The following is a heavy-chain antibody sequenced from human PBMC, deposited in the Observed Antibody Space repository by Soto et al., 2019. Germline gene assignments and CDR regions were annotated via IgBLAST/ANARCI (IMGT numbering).Heavy chain of an antibody. J-gene: IGHJ4*02. CDR2: IYSGGYT. Sequence: EVQLVESGGGLIQPGGSLRLSCAVSGFTVSNNYMSWVRQAPGKGLEGVSVIYSGGYTAYGDSVKGRFTISRDNSKNTIYPQRNSLGADAAAVFSCAAQPGGGGYWGQGTLVTVSS. V-gene: IGHV3-53*01. CDR1: GFTVSNNY. D-gene: IGHD2-2*01. CDR3: AAQPGGGGY.